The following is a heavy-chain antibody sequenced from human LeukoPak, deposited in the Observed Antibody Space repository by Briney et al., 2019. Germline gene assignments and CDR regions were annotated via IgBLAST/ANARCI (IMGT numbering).Heavy chain of an antibody. CDR1: GGSFSGYY. V-gene: IGHV4-34*01. D-gene: IGHD3-10*01. Sequence: SETLSLTCAVYGGSFSGYYWSWIRQPPGKGLEWIGEINHSGSTNYNPSLKSRVTISVDTSKNQFSLKLSSVTAADTAVYCCARGRFDYYMDVWGKGTRSPSP. CDR2: INHSGST. CDR3: ARGRFDYYMDV. J-gene: IGHJ6*03.